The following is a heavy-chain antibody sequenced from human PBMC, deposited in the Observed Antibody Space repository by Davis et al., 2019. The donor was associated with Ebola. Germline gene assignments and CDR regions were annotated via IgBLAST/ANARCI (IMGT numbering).Heavy chain of an antibody. J-gene: IGHJ1*01. CDR1: GGTFISVT. Sequence: SVKVSCKASGGTFISVTVSWVRQAPGRGLEWMGRVIPFVGIANYAPKFQDRSTITVDTATSTAYMELTGLRREDTAVYYCATDRAPPSIIQDVWGQGTLVIVSS. CDR2: VIPFVGIA. V-gene: IGHV1-69*04. CDR3: ATDRAPPSIIQDV. D-gene: IGHD3-10*01.